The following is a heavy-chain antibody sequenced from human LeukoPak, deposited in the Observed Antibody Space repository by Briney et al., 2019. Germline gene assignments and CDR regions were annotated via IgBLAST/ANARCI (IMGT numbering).Heavy chain of an antibody. D-gene: IGHD3-3*01. CDR3: ATNYDDSREAFDV. V-gene: IGHV3-23*01. J-gene: IGHJ3*01. Sequence: GGSLRLSCAASGFTFSNFAMNWVRQTPGKGLEWVSGISGSGEDSNHADSVTGRFIISRENSKNTLYLQMNSLRADDTAVYYCATNYDDSREAFDVWGQGTVVTVSS. CDR2: ISGSGEDS. CDR1: GFTFSNFA.